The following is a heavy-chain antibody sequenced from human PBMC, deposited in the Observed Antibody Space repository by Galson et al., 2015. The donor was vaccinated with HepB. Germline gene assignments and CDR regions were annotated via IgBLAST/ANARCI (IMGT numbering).Heavy chain of an antibody. D-gene: IGHD2-21*01. Sequence: SVKVSCKASGYTFTSYDINWVRQATGQGLEWMGWMNTNSGNTGYAQKFQGRVTMTRNTSISTAYMELSSLRSEDTAVYYCARVGVIAIRNDAFVIWGQGTMVTVSS. J-gene: IGHJ3*02. CDR2: MNTNSGNT. V-gene: IGHV1-8*01. CDR3: ARVGVIAIRNDAFVI. CDR1: GYTFTSYD.